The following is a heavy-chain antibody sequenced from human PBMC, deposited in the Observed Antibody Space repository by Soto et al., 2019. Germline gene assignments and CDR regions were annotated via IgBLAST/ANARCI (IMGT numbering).Heavy chain of an antibody. CDR1: GVSFRTCA. Sequence: SVKVSCKASGVSFRTCAINWVRQAPGQGLEWMGGIIPMLAAPTYAQKFQGRLTITADESTTTVYMELSSLTSEDTAVYYCARVGPPSPSVIWFFDLWGRGTLVTVSS. CDR3: ARVGPPSPSVIWFFDL. CDR2: IIPMLAAP. D-gene: IGHD2-21*01. V-gene: IGHV1-69*13. J-gene: IGHJ2*01.